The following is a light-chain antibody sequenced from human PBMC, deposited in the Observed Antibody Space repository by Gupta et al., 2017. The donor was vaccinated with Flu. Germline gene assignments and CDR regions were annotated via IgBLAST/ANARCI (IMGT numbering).Light chain of an antibody. CDR3: QQYNNWPPMYT. V-gene: IGKV3-15*01. CDR2: GAS. Sequence: TLSVSPGERATLSCRASQSVSSNLAWYQKKPGQAPRLLIYGASTRATGITARFSGSGAGTEFTLTISSRQSEDFAVYYCQQYNNWPPMYTFGQGTKLEIK. J-gene: IGKJ2*01. CDR1: QSVSSN.